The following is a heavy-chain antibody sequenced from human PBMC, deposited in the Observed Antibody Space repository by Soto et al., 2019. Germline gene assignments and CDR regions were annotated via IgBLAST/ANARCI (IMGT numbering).Heavy chain of an antibody. D-gene: IGHD2-15*01. Sequence: ASVKVSFKASGYTFTNSDINWVRQAPGQGLEWMGWMNPDSGHAAYAQKFQGRVSLTTSTSTSTVYMEMRSLGSEDKAVYYCARRPHCSGGICYYGLDNWGQGTLVTVSS. V-gene: IGHV1-8*01. CDR3: ARRPHCSGGICYYGLDN. CDR2: MNPDSGHA. J-gene: IGHJ4*02. CDR1: GYTFTNSD.